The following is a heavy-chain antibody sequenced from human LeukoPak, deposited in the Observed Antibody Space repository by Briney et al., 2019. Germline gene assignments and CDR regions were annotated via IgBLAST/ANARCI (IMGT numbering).Heavy chain of an antibody. CDR1: GFTFSSYA. CDR3: AKWGRYYDSSGYYSRLYFDY. J-gene: IGHJ4*02. V-gene: IGHV3-23*01. Sequence: GGSLRLSCAASGFTFSSYAMSWVRQAPGKGLEWVSAISGSGGSTYYADSVKGRFTISRDKSKNTLYLQMNSLRAEDTAVYYCAKWGRYYDSSGYYSRLYFDYWGQGTLVTVSS. CDR2: ISGSGGST. D-gene: IGHD3-22*01.